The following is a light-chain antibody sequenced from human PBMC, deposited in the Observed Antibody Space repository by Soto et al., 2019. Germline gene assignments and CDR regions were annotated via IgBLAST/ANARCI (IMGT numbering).Light chain of an antibody. CDR1: QSVGNTY. V-gene: IGKV3-20*01. CDR3: QQYGTLIT. CDR2: DAS. J-gene: IGKJ5*01. Sequence: EIVLTQSPGTLSSSPGERATLSCRASQSVGNTYLAWYQQKPGQAPSLLIYDASSRATDIPDRFSGSGSGTDFTLTISRLEPEDFAVYYCQQYGTLITFGQGTRLEIK.